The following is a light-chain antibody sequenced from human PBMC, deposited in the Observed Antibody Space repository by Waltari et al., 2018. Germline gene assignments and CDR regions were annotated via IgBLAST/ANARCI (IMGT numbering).Light chain of an antibody. J-gene: IGLJ1*01. Sequence: QSFLTQPSAVSGSPGQSITIFCCISSSSFGCYRFVSWYQQHPGKASKLLIYDVSHRPSGVSNRYSGSKSGNTTSLTISGLQPEDEADYYCSSYTSIIPPFLFGTGTKVTVL. CDR2: DVS. CDR3: SSYTSIIPPFL. V-gene: IGLV2-14*01. CDR1: SSSFGCYRF.